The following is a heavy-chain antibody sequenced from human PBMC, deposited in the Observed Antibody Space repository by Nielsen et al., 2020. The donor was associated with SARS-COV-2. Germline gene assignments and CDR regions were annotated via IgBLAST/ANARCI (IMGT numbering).Heavy chain of an antibody. CDR2: IKEDGREG. CDR1: GFTFSSYW. D-gene: IGHD2-2*01. CDR3: AKDLLEVPGSDNYYDGMDV. Sequence: RGSLRLSCAASGFTFSSYWMSWVRQAPGKGLEWVANIKEDGREGYYVDSVKGRFTISRDNARKSLSLQMNSLRAEDTAVYYCAKDLLEVPGSDNYYDGMDVWGHGTMVTVSS. V-gene: IGHV3-7*03. J-gene: IGHJ6*02.